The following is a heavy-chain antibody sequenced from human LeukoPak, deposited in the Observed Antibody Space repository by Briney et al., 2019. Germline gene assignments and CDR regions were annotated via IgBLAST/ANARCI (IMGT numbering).Heavy chain of an antibody. CDR1: GFTFSNYA. Sequence: GGSLRLPCAASGFTFSNYAISWVRQAPGKGLEWVSVIYSGGSTYYADSVKGRFTISRDNSKNTLYLQMNSLRAEDTAVYYCARAELGPNDYWGQGTLVTVSS. J-gene: IGHJ4*02. V-gene: IGHV3-66*01. CDR2: IYSGGST. D-gene: IGHD1-26*01. CDR3: ARAELGPNDY.